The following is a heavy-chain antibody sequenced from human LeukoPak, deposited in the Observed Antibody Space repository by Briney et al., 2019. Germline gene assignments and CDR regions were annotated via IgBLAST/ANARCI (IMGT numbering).Heavy chain of an antibody. CDR2: ISASGGST. CDR1: GFTFSSYG. J-gene: IGHJ4*02. Sequence: GGSLRLSCAASGFTFSSYGMSWVRQAPGKGLEWVSAISASGGSTYYADSVKGRFTISRDNSKNTLYLQMNSLRAEDTAIYYCAKDRAWGAFAYWGQGTLVTVSS. V-gene: IGHV3-23*01. D-gene: IGHD1-26*01. CDR3: AKDRAWGAFAY.